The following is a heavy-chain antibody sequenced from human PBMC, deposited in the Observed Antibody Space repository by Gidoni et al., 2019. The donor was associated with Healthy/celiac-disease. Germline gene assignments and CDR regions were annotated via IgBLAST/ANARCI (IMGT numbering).Heavy chain of an antibody. CDR1: GDTITSYD. CDR2: MNPNSGNT. CDR3: AIQRRSYYMSYAFDI. Sequence: QVQLVQSGAEVKKPGASVKVRGKAAGDTITSYDINWVRQATGHGLEWMGLMNPNSGNTGYAQKFQGRVTMTRNTSISTAYMELSSLRSEDTAVYYCAIQRRSYYMSYAFDIWGQGTMVTVSS. D-gene: IGHD1-26*01. J-gene: IGHJ3*02. V-gene: IGHV1-8*01.